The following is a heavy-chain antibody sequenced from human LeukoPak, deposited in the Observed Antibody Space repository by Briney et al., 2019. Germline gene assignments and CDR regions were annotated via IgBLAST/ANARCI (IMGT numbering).Heavy chain of an antibody. V-gene: IGHV4-59*01. D-gene: IGHD2-15*01. CDR2: IYYSGST. Sequence: SETLSLTCTVSGGSISSYYWSWIRQPPGQGLEWIGYIYYSGSTNYNPSLKSRVTISVDTSKNQFSLKLSSVTAADTAVYYCARVWGYCSGGSCYRASNWFDPWGQGTLVTVSS. CDR3: ARVWGYCSGGSCYRASNWFDP. CDR1: GGSISSYY. J-gene: IGHJ5*02.